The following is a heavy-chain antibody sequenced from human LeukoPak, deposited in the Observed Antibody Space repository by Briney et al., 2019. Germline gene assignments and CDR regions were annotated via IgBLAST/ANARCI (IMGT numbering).Heavy chain of an antibody. V-gene: IGHV3-21*01. Sequence: GGSLRLSFAASGFTFSSYSMNWVRQAPGKGLGWVSSISISSSYIYYADSVKGRFTISRDNAKNSLYLQMNSLRAEDTAVYYCARDQAQGDILTGYYRKNDYWGQGTLVTVSS. CDR2: ISISSSYI. J-gene: IGHJ4*02. D-gene: IGHD3-9*01. CDR1: GFTFSSYS. CDR3: ARDQAQGDILTGYYRKNDY.